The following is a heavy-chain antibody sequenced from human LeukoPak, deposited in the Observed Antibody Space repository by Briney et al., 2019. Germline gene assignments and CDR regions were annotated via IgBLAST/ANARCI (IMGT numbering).Heavy chain of an antibody. V-gene: IGHV3-74*01. J-gene: IGHJ4*02. Sequence: GGSLRLSCAASGFTLSNYWMHWVRQVPGKGLVWVSRINSDGSSIRYADSVKGRFTISRDNAKNTLYLQMNSLRAEDTALYYCARELVVRAGDYFDYWGQGILVTVSS. CDR2: INSDGSSI. D-gene: IGHD2-2*01. CDR3: ARELVVRAGDYFDY. CDR1: GFTLSNYW.